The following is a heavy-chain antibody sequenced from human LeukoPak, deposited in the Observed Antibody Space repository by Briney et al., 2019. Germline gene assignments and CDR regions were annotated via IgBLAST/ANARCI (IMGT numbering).Heavy chain of an antibody. CDR3: AKRSQPGIAAAGVWDY. CDR1: GFTFSSYG. Sequence: GGSLRLSCAASGFTFSSYGMSWVRQAPGKGLEWVSAISGSSGSTYYADSVKGRFTISRDNSKNTLYLQMNSLRAEDTAVYYCAKRSQPGIAAAGVWDYWGQGTLVTVSS. J-gene: IGHJ4*02. D-gene: IGHD6-13*01. V-gene: IGHV3-23*01. CDR2: ISGSSGST.